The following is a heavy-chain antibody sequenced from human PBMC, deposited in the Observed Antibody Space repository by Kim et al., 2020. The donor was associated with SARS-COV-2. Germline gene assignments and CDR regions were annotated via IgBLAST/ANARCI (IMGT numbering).Heavy chain of an antibody. V-gene: IGHV3-53*01. CDR1: GFTVSSNY. Sequence: GGSLRLSCAASGFTVSSNYMSWVRQAPGKGLEWVSVIYSGGSTYYADSVKGRFTISRDNSKNTLYLQMNSLRAEDTAVYYCARHPAHRIQLLNLPSWGQGTLVTVSS. D-gene: IGHD5-18*01. CDR3: ARHPAHRIQLLNLPS. CDR2: IYSGGST. J-gene: IGHJ4*02.